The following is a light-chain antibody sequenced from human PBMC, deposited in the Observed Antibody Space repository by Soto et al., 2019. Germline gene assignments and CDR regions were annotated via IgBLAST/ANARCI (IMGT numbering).Light chain of an antibody. CDR1: QSISSF. V-gene: IGKV1-39*01. CDR2: AAS. Sequence: DIHMTQSPSFLSASVGNRLTITCRASQSISSFLTCYQQKAGKAPKPLIYAASSLQSGVPSRFSGSGSGTDFTLTISSLQPEDVASYYCQQSFSTPPTFGQGTQVDIK. CDR3: QQSFSTPPT. J-gene: IGKJ1*01.